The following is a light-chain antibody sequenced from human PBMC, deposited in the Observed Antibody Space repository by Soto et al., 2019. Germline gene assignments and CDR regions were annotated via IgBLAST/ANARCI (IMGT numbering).Light chain of an antibody. J-gene: IGKJ1*01. V-gene: IGKV3-11*01. CDR2: EAS. CDR3: QQSNNWPRT. CDR1: QSVSTF. Sequence: EIVLTQSPGTLSLSPGERATLSCRASQSVSTFLAWYQQRPGQAPRLLISEASNRATGIPARFSGSGSGSDFTLTIGSLEPEDFAVYYCQQSNNWPRTSGQGTKVDIK.